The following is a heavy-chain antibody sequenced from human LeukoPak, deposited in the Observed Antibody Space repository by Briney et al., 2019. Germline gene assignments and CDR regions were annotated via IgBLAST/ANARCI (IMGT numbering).Heavy chain of an antibody. CDR2: MNPNSGNT. CDR3: ARRVPKGGKDAFDI. J-gene: IGHJ3*02. Sequence: GASVKVSCKASGYTFTSYGISWVRQAPGQGLEWMGWMNPNSGNTGYAQKFQGRVTMTRNTSISTAYMELSSLRSEDTAVYYCARRVPKGGKDAFDIWGQGTMVTVSS. V-gene: IGHV1-8*02. D-gene: IGHD5/OR15-5a*01. CDR1: GYTFTSYG.